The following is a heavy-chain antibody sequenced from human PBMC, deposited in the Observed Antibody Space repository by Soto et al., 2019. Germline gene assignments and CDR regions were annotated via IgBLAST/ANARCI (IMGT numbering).Heavy chain of an antibody. V-gene: IGHV3-74*01. J-gene: IGHJ6*03. Sequence: EVQLVESGGGLVQPGGSLRLSCAASGFTFSSYWMNWVRQAPGKGLVWVSRINSDGSSTTYADSVKGRFTVSRDNAKNTLYLQMNSLRAEDTAVYYCARLAPWSCSYYYMDVWGKGTTVTVSS. CDR2: INSDGSST. CDR1: GFTFSSYW. CDR3: ARLAPWSCSYYYMDV. D-gene: IGHD3-3*01.